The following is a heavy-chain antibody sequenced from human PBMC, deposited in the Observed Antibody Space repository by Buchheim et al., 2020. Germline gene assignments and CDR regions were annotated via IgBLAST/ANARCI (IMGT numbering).Heavy chain of an antibody. J-gene: IGHJ6*02. CDR3: AKDLGYGSGSYYNYYYGMDV. CDR1: GLTFSSDA. D-gene: IGHD3-10*01. CDR2: ISGSGDST. Sequence: EVQLLESGGGLVQPGGSLRLSCAAYGLTFSSDAMSWVRQAPGKGLEWVSTISGSGDSTYYADSVKGQFTISRDNSKNTLYLQMNSLRAEDTAVYYCAKDLGYGSGSYYNYYYGMDVWGQGTT. V-gene: IGHV3-23*01.